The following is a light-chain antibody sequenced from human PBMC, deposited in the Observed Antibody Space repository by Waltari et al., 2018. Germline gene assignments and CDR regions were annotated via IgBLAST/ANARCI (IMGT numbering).Light chain of an antibody. Sequence: VLVQSPLSRPVSLVQPASISCRSHQSLVFVDGNTYLNWLHQRPGQSPRGLIYNVSNRESAVPDRFTGSGSGTGFTLKISSVAAEDVGVYYCVQGTGWPWTFGQGTKVEIK. CDR3: VQGTGWPWT. V-gene: IGKV2-30*01. J-gene: IGKJ1*01. CDR2: NVS. CDR1: QSLVFVDGNTY.